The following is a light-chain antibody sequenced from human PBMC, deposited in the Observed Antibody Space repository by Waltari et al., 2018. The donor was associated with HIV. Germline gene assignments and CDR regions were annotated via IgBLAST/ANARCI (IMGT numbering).Light chain of an antibody. Sequence: EIVMTQSPATLSVSPGERANLSCRANQSVSSNLAWYQQKPGQAPRLLIYGASTRAAGIPARFSGSGSGTEFILTISSLQSEDFAVYYCHQYNNWPPFTFGPGTKVDIK. CDR1: QSVSSN. CDR2: GAS. V-gene: IGKV3-15*01. J-gene: IGKJ3*01. CDR3: HQYNNWPPFT.